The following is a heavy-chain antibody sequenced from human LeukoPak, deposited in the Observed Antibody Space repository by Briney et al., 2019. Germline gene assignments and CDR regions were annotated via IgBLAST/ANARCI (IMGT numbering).Heavy chain of an antibody. CDR3: ARDFSPYTNGWYAGY. D-gene: IGHD6-19*01. CDR2: VKQDGSER. J-gene: IGHJ4*02. CDR1: GFISSSYW. V-gene: IGHV3-7*01. Sequence: GGSLRLSCAASGFISSSYWMSWVRQAPGKGLEWVANVKQDGSERYYGDSVKGRFTISRDNAKNSLYLQMSSLRAEDTAVYYCARDFSPYTNGWYAGYWGQGTLVTVSS.